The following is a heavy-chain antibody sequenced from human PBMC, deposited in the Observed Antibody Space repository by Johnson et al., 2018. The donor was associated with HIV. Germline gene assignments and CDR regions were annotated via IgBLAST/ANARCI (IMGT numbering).Heavy chain of an antibody. V-gene: IGHV3-20*04. CDR2: INWNGGST. Sequence: VQLVESGGALVQPGGSLRLSCAASGFTFDDYGMSWVRRAPGKGLEWVSGINWNGGSTGYADSVKGRFTISRDNAKNSLYLQMNSLRAEDTALYYCARAYSGSPKDAFDIWGQGTMVTVSS. CDR1: GFTFDDYG. CDR3: ARAYSGSPKDAFDI. D-gene: IGHD1-26*01. J-gene: IGHJ3*02.